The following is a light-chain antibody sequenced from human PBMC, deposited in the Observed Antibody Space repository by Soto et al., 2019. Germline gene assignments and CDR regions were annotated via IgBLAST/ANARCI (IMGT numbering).Light chain of an antibody. CDR3: QQSYRTPYT. CDR2: AAS. V-gene: IGKV1-39*01. CDR1: KGITTY. J-gene: IGKJ2*01. Sequence: DIQMTQSPPPRFASVGDRVTITCRASKGITTYLIWYQQRQGKAPKLLMYAASNLVSGVPSRFSGSGSGTEFTLTISSLQPEDFATYYCQQSYRTPYTFGQGTKLETK.